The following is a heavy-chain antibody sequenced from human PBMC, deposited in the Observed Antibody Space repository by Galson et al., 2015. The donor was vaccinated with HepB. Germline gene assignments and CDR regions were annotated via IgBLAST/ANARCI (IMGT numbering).Heavy chain of an antibody. J-gene: IGHJ2*01. CDR3: ARAPPYDSSGYVYWYFDL. V-gene: IGHV1-3*01. Sequence: SVKVSCKASGYTFTSYAMHWVRQAPGQRLEWMGLINAGSGNTKSSQKFQGSVTITRDTTASTAYMVLSTLRSEDTAVYYCARAPPYDSSGYVYWYFDLWGRGTLVTVSS. CDR1: GYTFTSYA. CDR2: INAGSGNT. D-gene: IGHD3-22*01.